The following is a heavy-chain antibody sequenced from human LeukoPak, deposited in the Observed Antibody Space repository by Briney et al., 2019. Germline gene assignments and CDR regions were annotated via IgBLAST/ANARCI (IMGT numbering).Heavy chain of an antibody. D-gene: IGHD4-17*01. J-gene: IGHJ4*02. CDR2: INQNGSEI. CDR1: GFRFIDYW. V-gene: IGHV3-7*03. CDR3: ARRSVTTFDY. Sequence: GGSLRLSCVASGFRFIDYWMTWVRQAPGRGLEWVANINQNGSEIYYLDSVEGRFTISRDNSKNTLYLQMSSLRADDTAVYYCARRSVTTFDYWGQGTLVTVSS.